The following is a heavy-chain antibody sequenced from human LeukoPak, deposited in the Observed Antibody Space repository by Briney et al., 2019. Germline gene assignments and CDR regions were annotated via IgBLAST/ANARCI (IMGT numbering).Heavy chain of an antibody. CDR1: GFTVSSNY. J-gene: IGHJ4*02. D-gene: IGHD4-23*01. CDR2: IYSGGST. CDR3: ARLLATVVTLDY. V-gene: IGHV3-66*04. Sequence: GGSLRLSCAASGFTVSSNYMSWVRQAPGKGLEWVSVIYSGGSTYYADSVKGRFTISRDNSKNTLYLQMNSLRAEDTAVYYCARLLATVVTLDYWGQGTLVTVSS.